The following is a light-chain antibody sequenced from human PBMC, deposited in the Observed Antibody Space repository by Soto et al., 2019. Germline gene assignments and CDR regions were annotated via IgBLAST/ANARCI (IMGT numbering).Light chain of an antibody. CDR1: QSISSW. CDR2: KAS. V-gene: IGKV1-5*03. Sequence: DIQMTQSPSTLSASVGDRVTITCRASQSISSWLAWYQQKPGKAPKLLIYKASSLESGVPSRFSGSGSGTESTLTISSLQPDDFATYYCKHHNSSPYTFGQGTKLEIK. J-gene: IGKJ2*01. CDR3: KHHNSSPYT.